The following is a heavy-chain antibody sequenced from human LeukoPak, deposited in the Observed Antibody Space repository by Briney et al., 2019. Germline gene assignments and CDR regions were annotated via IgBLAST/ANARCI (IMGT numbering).Heavy chain of an antibody. CDR3: AKGSDSWPWGPFDY. CDR1: GFTFSNAW. D-gene: IGHD6-13*01. V-gene: IGHV3-23*01. Sequence: PGGSLRLSCAASGFTFSNAWMSWVRQAPGKGLEWVSGISGSGGSTYYADSVKGRFTISRDNSKNMLYLQMNSLRAEDTAVYYCAKGSDSWPWGPFDYWGQGTLVTVSS. J-gene: IGHJ4*02. CDR2: ISGSGGST.